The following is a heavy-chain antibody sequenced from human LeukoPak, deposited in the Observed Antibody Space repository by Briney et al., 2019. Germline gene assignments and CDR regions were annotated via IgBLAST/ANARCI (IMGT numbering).Heavy chain of an antibody. J-gene: IGHJ3*02. CDR1: GYTFRTYW. V-gene: IGHV5-51*01. CDR3: ARHFTGGDGFDI. D-gene: IGHD1-26*01. Sequence: GESLKISFKGSGYTFRTYWIGWVRQMPGKGLEWMGIIYPDDSSTRYNPSFQGQVTFSADKSINTAYLLWSSLEAADTAMYYCARHFTGGDGFDIWGQGTKVIVSS. CDR2: IYPDDSST.